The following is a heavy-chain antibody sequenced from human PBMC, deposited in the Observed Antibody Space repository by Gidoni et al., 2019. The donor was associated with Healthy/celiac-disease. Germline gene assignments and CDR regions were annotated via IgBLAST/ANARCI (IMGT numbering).Heavy chain of an antibody. J-gene: IGHJ6*02. CDR2: IYSGGST. CDR3: ASSDDYGDYYYYYGMDV. Sequence: EVQLVESGGGLIQPGGSMRLSCAASGFTVSSNYMSWVRQAPGKGLEWVSVIYSGGSTYSADSVKGRFTISRDNSKNTLYLQMNSLRAEDTAVYYCASSDDYGDYYYYYGMDVWGQGTTVTVSS. V-gene: IGHV3-53*01. CDR1: GFTVSSNY. D-gene: IGHD4-17*01.